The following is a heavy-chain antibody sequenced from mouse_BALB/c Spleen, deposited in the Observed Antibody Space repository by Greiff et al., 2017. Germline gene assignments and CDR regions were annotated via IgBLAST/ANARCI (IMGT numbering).Heavy chain of an antibody. CDR1: GFTFSSYA. J-gene: IGHJ4*01. CDR2: ISSGGST. V-gene: IGHV5-6-5*01. Sequence: EVQGVESGGGLVKPGGSLKLSCAASGFTFSSYAMSWVRQTPEKRLEWVASISSGGSTYYPDSVKGRFTISRDNARNILYQQMSSLRSEDTAMYYCARPYYYGSRGLYAMDYWGQGTSATVSS. D-gene: IGHD1-1*01. CDR3: ARPYYYGSRGLYAMDY.